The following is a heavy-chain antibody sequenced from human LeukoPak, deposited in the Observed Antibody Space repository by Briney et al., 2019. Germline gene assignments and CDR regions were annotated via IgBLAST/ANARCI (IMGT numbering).Heavy chain of an antibody. CDR2: IWYDGSNK. V-gene: IGHV3-33*01. J-gene: IGHJ6*02. D-gene: IGHD2-15*01. CDR3: AFLEYCSGGSCETFMDV. Sequence: GGSLRLSCAASGFTFSSYGMHWVRQAPGKGLEWVAVIWYDGSNKYYADSVKGRFTISRDNSKNTLYLQMNSLRAEDTAVYYCAFLEYCSGGSCETFMDVWGQGTTVTVSS. CDR1: GFTFSSYG.